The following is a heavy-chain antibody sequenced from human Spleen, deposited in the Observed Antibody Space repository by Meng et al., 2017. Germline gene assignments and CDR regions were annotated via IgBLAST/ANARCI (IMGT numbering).Heavy chain of an antibody. CDR2: ISSTGGAT. Sequence: EEQLVESGGGLVKPGGSLRLSCAASGFKFTSYYMNWVRQAPGKGLEWVSTISSTGGATYYADSVKDRLTISRDNSKNTLYLQMNSLRAEDTAVYYCVPRTTYFDSWGLGTLVTVSS. CDR1: GFKFTSYY. D-gene: IGHD4-11*01. CDR3: VPRTTYFDS. J-gene: IGHJ4*02. V-gene: IGHV3-23*04.